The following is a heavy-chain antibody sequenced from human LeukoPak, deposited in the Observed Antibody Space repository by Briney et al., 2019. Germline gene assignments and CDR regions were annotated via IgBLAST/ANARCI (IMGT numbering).Heavy chain of an antibody. CDR1: GGSISTGGYY. J-gene: IGHJ4*02. CDR3: ARVHSRVGFLFDH. Sequence: PSQTLSLTCTVSGGSISTGGYYWRWVRQHPGKGLEWIGYMYYSGSAYYSPSLKSRVSISVDTSKNQFSLMLTSVTAADTAVYYCARVHSRVGFLFDHWGLGTLVTVSS. CDR2: MYYSGSA. D-gene: IGHD1-26*01. V-gene: IGHV4-31*03.